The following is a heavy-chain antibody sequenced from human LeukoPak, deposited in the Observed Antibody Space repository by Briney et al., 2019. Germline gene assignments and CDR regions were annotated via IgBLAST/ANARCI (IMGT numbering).Heavy chain of an antibody. J-gene: IGHJ4*02. CDR1: GFTVSSNY. V-gene: IGHV3-53*01. Sequence: GGSLRLSCVASGFTVSSNYMNWVRQAPGKGLEWVSVIYGGGNIYYADSVKGRFTISRDNSKNTLYLQMNSLRAEDTAVYYCARGAGYNYPYYFDYWGQGTLVTVSS. D-gene: IGHD5-24*01. CDR3: ARGAGYNYPYYFDY. CDR2: IYGGGNI.